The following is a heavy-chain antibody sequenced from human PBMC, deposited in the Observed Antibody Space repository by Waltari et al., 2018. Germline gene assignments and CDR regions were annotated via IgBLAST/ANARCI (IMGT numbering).Heavy chain of an antibody. V-gene: IGHV1-46*01. CDR1: GYTFTNYY. CDR2: SKPSDGWT. J-gene: IGHJ4*02. D-gene: IGHD3-16*01. Sequence: QVQLVQSGAEVQKPGASVKLSCKASGYTFTNYYIHWVRQAPGQGLEWVGISKPSDGWTKYAQKFQRRVTMARHTSTVVVDMDLSSLRSDDTAVYYCGRDDVHAEGSAHFDYWGQGTLVTVSS. CDR3: GRDDVHAEGSAHFDY.